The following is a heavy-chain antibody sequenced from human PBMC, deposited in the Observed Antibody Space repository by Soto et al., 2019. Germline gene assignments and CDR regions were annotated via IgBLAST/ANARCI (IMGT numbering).Heavy chain of an antibody. Sequence: QVQLVESGGGVVQPGRSLRLSCAASGFTFSSYAMHWVRQAPGKGLEWVAVISYDGSNKYYADSVKGRFTISRDNSKNTLYRQRNSLRAEDTAVYYCARDIVLVPAATLLYYYYYGMDVWGQGTTVTVSS. CDR1: GFTFSSYA. CDR2: ISYDGSNK. J-gene: IGHJ6*02. D-gene: IGHD2-2*01. CDR3: ARDIVLVPAATLLYYYYYGMDV. V-gene: IGHV3-30-3*01.